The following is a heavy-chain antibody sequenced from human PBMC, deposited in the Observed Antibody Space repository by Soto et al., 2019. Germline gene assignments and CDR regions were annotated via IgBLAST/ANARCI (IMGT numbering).Heavy chain of an antibody. V-gene: IGHV3-30*14. CDR3: ARPRVARLLPGGPFDL. D-gene: IGHD3-16*01. CDR1: GFTSNNYV. CDR2: ISFDGSTE. J-gene: IGHJ3*01. Sequence: PGRSLRLSCSASGFTSNNYVMHWVRQAPGKGLEWVALISFDGSTERYADSVKGRLTISRDNSKNTLSLQMNSLRPDDTAVYYCARPRVARLLPGGPFDLWGQETRFTISS.